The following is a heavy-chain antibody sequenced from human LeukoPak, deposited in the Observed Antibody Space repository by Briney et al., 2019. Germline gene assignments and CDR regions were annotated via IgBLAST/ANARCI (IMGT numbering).Heavy chain of an antibody. J-gene: IGHJ4*02. V-gene: IGHV2-5*02. CDR1: GFSLSTSGVG. CDR2: IYWDDDK. D-gene: IGHD3-10*01. CDR3: AHHVLLWFGELLIDY. Sequence: ESGPTLVNPTQTLTLTCTFSGFSLSTSGVGVGWIRQPPGKALEWLALIYWDDDKRYSPSLKSRLTITKDISKNQVVLTMTNMDPVDTATYYCAHHVLLWFGELLIDYWGQGTLVTVSS.